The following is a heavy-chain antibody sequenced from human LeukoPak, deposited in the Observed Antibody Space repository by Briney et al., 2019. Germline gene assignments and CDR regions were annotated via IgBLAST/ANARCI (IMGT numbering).Heavy chain of an antibody. CDR3: ARGSDYYDIGGG. Sequence: GGSLRLSCAASGFTFSSYWMHWVRQAPGKGLVWVSRINSDASTTSYADSVKGRFTISRDNAKNTLYLQMNSLRAEDTAVYYCARGSDYYDIGGGWGQGTMVTVSS. D-gene: IGHD3-22*01. J-gene: IGHJ3*01. CDR2: INSDASTT. CDR1: GFTFSSYW. V-gene: IGHV3-74*01.